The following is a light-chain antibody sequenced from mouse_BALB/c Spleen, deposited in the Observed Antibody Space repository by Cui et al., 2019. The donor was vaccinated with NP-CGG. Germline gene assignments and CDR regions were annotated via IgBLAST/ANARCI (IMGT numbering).Light chain of an antibody. CDR2: GTN. V-gene: IGLV1*01. CDR3: ALWYSNNWV. Sequence: HAVVTQKSALHTSPGETVTLTCRSSTGAVTTSNYANWVQEKPDHLFTGLIGGTNNRAPGVPARFSGSLIGDKAALTITGAQTEDEAIYFCALWYSNNWVFGGGTKLTVL. CDR1: TGAVTTSNY. J-gene: IGLJ1*01.